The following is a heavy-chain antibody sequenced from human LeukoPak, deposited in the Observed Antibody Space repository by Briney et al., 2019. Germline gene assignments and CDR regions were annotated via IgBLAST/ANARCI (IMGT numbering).Heavy chain of an antibody. D-gene: IGHD5-18*01. CDR3: ARVTDTALDYFNGMDV. CDR1: GITFSSYW. Sequence: GGSLRLSCAGSGITFSSYWMHWVRQAPGKGLVWVSRINSDGRSTNYADSVKGRFTISRDNAKNTLYLQMNSLRDEDTAVYYCARVTDTALDYFNGMDVWGQGTTVTVSS. J-gene: IGHJ6*02. CDR2: INSDGRST. V-gene: IGHV3-74*01.